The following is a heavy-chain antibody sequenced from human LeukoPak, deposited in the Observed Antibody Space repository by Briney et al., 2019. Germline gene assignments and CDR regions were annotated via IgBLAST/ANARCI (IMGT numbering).Heavy chain of an antibody. Sequence: GSLRLSCAASGFTFSSYTTSWIRQPPGKGLEWIGEINHSGSTNYNPSLKSRVTISVDTSKNQFSLKLSSVTAADTAVYYCARHAQWLVGLDYWGQGILVPVSS. CDR1: GFTFSSYT. CDR2: INHSGST. CDR3: ARHAQWLVGLDY. J-gene: IGHJ4*02. D-gene: IGHD6-19*01. V-gene: IGHV4-34*01.